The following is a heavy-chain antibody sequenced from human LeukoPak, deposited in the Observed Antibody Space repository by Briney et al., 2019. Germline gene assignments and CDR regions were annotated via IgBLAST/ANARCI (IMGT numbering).Heavy chain of an antibody. CDR2: ISSRGGTT. D-gene: IGHD6-13*01. J-gene: IGHJ4*02. CDR3: ARDGGAAAGY. Sequence: GGSLRLSCAASGFTFSSYEMNWVRQAPGKGLEWVSYISSRGGTTYYADSVQGRFTMSRDNSKNTLYLQMNSLRAEDTAVYYCARDGGAAAGYWGQGTLVTVSS. V-gene: IGHV3-48*03. CDR1: GFTFSSYE.